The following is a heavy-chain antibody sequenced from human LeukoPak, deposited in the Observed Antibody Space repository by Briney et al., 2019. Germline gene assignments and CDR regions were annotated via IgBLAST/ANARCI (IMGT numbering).Heavy chain of an antibody. J-gene: IGHJ4*02. D-gene: IGHD3-3*01. CDR2: ISGRGGST. CDR1: GFTFGSYA. CDR3: VKGGTDYDFWNDSSYSYYFDF. V-gene: IGHV3-23*01. Sequence: GGSLRLSCAASGFTFGSYAMSWVSQAPGKGLEWVSYISGRGGSTFYADSVKGRLTISRDNSKNTSFLQMNSLRAEDTAMYYCVKGGTDYDFWNDSSYSYYFDFWGQGTLVTVSS.